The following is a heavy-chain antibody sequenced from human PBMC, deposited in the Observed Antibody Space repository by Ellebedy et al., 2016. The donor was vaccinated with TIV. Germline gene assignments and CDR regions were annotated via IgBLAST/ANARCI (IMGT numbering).Heavy chain of an antibody. CDR2: INGDGSST. CDR3: AREDNGSSRSFGY. V-gene: IGHV3-74*01. CDR1: GFTFSSYW. D-gene: IGHD1-26*01. Sequence: PGGSLRLSCAASGFTFSSYWMHWVRQAPGKGLVWVSRINGDGSSTTYADSVKGRFTISRDNANNTLYLQMNSLRAEDTAVYYCAREDNGSSRSFGYWGQGTLVTVSS. J-gene: IGHJ4*02.